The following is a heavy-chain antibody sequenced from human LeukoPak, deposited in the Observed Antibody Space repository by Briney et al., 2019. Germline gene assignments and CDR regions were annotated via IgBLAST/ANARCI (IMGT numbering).Heavy chain of an antibody. J-gene: IGHJ6*02. Sequence: GGSLRLSCAASGFTVSSNYMSWVRQAPGTGLEWVSVIYSGGSTYYADSVKGRFTISRDNSKNTLYLQMNSLRAEDTAVYYCARDLSVPAAISYSSSYYYYYGMDVWGQGTTVTVSS. V-gene: IGHV3-66*01. CDR1: GFTVSSNY. D-gene: IGHD2-2*01. CDR3: ARDLSVPAAISYSSSYYYYYGMDV. CDR2: IYSGGST.